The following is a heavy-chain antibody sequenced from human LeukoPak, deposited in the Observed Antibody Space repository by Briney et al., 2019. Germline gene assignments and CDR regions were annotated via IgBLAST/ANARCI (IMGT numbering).Heavy chain of an antibody. Sequence: ASVKVSCKASGGTFSSYAISWVRQAPGQGLEWMGGIIPIFGTANYAQKFQGRVTITADESTSTAYMELSSLRFEDTAVYYCARGTKQWLVPRGYYYGMDVWGQGTTVTVSS. CDR1: GGTFSSYA. D-gene: IGHD6-19*01. V-gene: IGHV1-69*13. CDR3: ARGTKQWLVPRGYYYGMDV. J-gene: IGHJ6*02. CDR2: IIPIFGTA.